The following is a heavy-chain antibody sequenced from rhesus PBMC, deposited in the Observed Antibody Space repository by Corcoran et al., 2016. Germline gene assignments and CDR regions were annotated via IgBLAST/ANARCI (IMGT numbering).Heavy chain of an antibody. CDR2: INGNSGST. CDR3: ARRRELRGFDY. D-gene: IGHD1-44*01. CDR1: GGSFSSYW. Sequence: QVQLQESGPGLVKPSETLSLTCAVSGGSFSSYWWSWFLQPPGKGLGWIGEINGNSGSTNYNPSLKSRITISKDASKNQFSLKLSSVTAADTAVYYCARRRELRGFDYWGQGVLVTVSS. V-gene: IGHV4-80*01. J-gene: IGHJ4*01.